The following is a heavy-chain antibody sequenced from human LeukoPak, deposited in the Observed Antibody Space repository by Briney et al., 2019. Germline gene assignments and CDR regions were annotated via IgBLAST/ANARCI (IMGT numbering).Heavy chain of an antibody. CDR3: ARGSYVAVAGTGYNWFDP. CDR2: MNPNSGNT. J-gene: IGHJ5*02. D-gene: IGHD6-19*01. CDR1: GYTFTSYD. Sequence: GASVKVSFKASGYTFTSYDINWVRQATGQGLEWMGWMNPNSGNTGYAQKFQGRVTMTRNTSISTAYMELSSLRSEDTAVYYCARGSYVAVAGTGYNWFDPSGQGALVTVSS. V-gene: IGHV1-8*01.